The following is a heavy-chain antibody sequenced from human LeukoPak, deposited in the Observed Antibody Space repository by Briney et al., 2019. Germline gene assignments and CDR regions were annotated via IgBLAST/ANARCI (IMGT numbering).Heavy chain of an antibody. J-gene: IGHJ4*02. CDR1: GFTFSSYW. V-gene: IGHV3-7*01. D-gene: IGHD1-26*01. CDR3: ARVLGAKPSHFDY. CDR2: VKQDGGEK. Sequence: GGSLRLSCAASGFTFSSYWMSWVRQAPGKGLEWVANVKQDGGEKYYVDSVKGRFTISRDNAKNSLYLHMDRRRAEDTAVYYCARVLGAKPSHFDYWGQGTLVSVSS.